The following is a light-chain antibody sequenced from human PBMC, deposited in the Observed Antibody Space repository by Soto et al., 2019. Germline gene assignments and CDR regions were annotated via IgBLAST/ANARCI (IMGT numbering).Light chain of an antibody. J-gene: IGKJ4*01. CDR2: DAS. Sequence: ETVLTQSPGTLSLSPGERATLSCRASQSVSSRSLAWYQQKPGQAPRLLIYDASSRATGIPDRFSGSGSGTDFGLTFSRLEPEDFAVYYCQQYNNWPLTFGGGTKVDIK. CDR1: QSVSSRS. CDR3: QQYNNWPLT. V-gene: IGKV3-20*01.